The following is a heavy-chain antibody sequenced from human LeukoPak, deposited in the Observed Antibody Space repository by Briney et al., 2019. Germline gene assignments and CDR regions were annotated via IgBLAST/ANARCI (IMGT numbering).Heavy chain of an antibody. V-gene: IGHV4-39*01. J-gene: IGHJ6*02. D-gene: IGHD3-10*01. CDR3: ARMGYGSGSYLVYYYYGMDV. Sequence: SETLSLTCTVSGGSISSSSYYWGWIRQPPGKGLEWIGSIYYSGSTSYNPSLKSRVTISVDTSKNQFSLKLCSVTAADTAVYYCARMGYGSGSYLVYYYYGMDVWGQGTTVTVSS. CDR2: IYYSGST. CDR1: GGSISSSSYY.